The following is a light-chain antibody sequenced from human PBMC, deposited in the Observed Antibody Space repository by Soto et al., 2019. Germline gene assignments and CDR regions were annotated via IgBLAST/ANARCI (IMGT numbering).Light chain of an antibody. CDR2: GAS. CDR1: RSVNNNY. J-gene: IGKJ1*01. V-gene: IGKV3-20*01. Sequence: EIVLTQSPGTLSLSPGERATLSCRASRSVNNNYLAWYQHKPGQAPRLLIFGASSRATGIPDRFIGSGSGTEFILTISRLEPDDFAIYHCHQHGGSPETFGQGTKVDIK. CDR3: HQHGGSPET.